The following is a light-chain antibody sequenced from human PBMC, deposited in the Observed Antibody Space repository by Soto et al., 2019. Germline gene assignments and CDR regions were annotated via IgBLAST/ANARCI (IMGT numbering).Light chain of an antibody. CDR3: QTWGTGIQV. Sequence: QPVLTQSPSASASLGASVKLTCTLSSGHSNYAIAWHQQQPEKGPRYLMILNSDGSHSTGDGIPDRFSGSSSGVERYLTISSLQSEDEADYYCQTWGTGIQVFGTGTKVTVL. J-gene: IGLJ1*01. CDR1: SGHSNYA. V-gene: IGLV4-69*01. CDR2: LNSDGSH.